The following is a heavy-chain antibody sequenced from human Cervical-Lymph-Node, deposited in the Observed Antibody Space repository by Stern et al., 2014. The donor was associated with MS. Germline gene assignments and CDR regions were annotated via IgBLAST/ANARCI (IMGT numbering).Heavy chain of an antibody. CDR3: ARDYDFWSGYHNFHNGMDV. V-gene: IGHV3-7*01. D-gene: IGHD3-3*01. CDR1: GFTFSSYW. J-gene: IGHJ6*02. CDR2: IKHAGSEK. Sequence: EVQLVESGGGLVQPGGSLTISCAASGFTFSSYWMTWVRQVPGKGLEWVANIKHAGSEKHYVDSVKGRFTISRDNAKKSLYLQMHSLRTEDTAVYYCARDYDFWSGYHNFHNGMDVWGQGTTVTVSS.